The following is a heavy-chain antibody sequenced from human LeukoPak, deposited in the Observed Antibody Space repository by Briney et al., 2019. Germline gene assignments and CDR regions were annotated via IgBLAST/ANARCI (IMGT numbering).Heavy chain of an antibody. Sequence: SETLSLTCTVSGGSISSYYWSWIRQPPGKGLEWIGYIYYSGSTNYNPSLKSRVTISVDTSKNQFSLKLSSVTAADTAVYYCARVRIGVVRGYYYMDVWGKGTTVTVSS. V-gene: IGHV4-59*01. CDR2: IYYSGST. D-gene: IGHD3-3*01. CDR3: ARVRIGVVRGYYYMDV. CDR1: GGSISSYY. J-gene: IGHJ6*03.